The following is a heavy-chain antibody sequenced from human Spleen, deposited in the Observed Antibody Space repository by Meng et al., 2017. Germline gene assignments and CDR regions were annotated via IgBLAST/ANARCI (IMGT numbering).Heavy chain of an antibody. D-gene: IGHD2-2*01. CDR1: GASISSGDYY. CDR3: ARVSSASSHPRFDP. J-gene: IGHJ5*02. V-gene: IGHV4-30-4*01. Sequence: QLQLHESGSGLVKPSQTLSLTCTVSGASISSGDYYWSWVRQPPGKGLEWIGYIYYSGTAYYNPSLRSRVTISVDTSKNPFSLELTSVTVADTAVYYCARVSSASSHPRFDPWGQGTLVTVSS. CDR2: IYYSGTA.